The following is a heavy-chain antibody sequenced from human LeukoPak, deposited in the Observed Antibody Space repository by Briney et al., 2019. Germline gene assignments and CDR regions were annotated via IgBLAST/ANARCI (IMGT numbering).Heavy chain of an antibody. J-gene: IGHJ3*02. D-gene: IGHD3-22*01. Sequence: PGRSLRLSCAASGFTFDDYAMHWVRQAPGKGLELVSGISWNSGSIGYADSVKGRFTISRDNAKNSLYLQMNSLRAEDTALYYCAKAVGTMIVHAFDIWGQGTMVTVSS. CDR1: GFTFDDYA. CDR2: ISWNSGSI. CDR3: AKAVGTMIVHAFDI. V-gene: IGHV3-9*01.